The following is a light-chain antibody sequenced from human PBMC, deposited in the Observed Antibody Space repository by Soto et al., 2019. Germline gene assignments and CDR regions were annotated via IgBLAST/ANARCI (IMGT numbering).Light chain of an antibody. V-gene: IGKV2D-29*02. CDR2: EVS. Sequence: DVVVTQPPLSLSVSPGKPGSISCTTCPRFLHNAGQTHLFWYLQKPGQSPQLLIYEVSNRFPGVPDRFSGSGSGTDFTLKISRVEVEDVGVYYCLQSTHLPPTFGQGTRLEIK. J-gene: IGKJ5*01. CDR3: LQSTHLPPT. CDR1: PRFLHNAGQTH.